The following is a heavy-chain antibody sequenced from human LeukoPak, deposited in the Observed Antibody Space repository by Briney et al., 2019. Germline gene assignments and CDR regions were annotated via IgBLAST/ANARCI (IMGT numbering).Heavy chain of an antibody. CDR2: ISASSYNT. CDR1: GFIFSSYG. D-gene: IGHD3-22*01. V-gene: IGHV3-23*01. Sequence: GGSLRLSCAASGFIFSSYGMSWVRQAPGKGLEWVSTISASSYNTYYADSAQGRFTISRDNSKNTLFLQMNSLTAEDTAVYYCAKGAEEGVVITSVYYYYMDVWGKGTTVTISS. J-gene: IGHJ6*03. CDR3: AKGAEEGVVITSVYYYYMDV.